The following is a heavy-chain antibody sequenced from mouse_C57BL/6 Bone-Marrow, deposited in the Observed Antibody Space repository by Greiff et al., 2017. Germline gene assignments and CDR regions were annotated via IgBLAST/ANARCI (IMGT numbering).Heavy chain of an antibody. V-gene: IGHV5-6*02. CDR1: GFTFSSYG. J-gene: IGHJ1*03. CDR3: ARRGDGRDWYFDV. Sequence: VKLVESGGDLVKPGGSLQLSCAASGFTFSSYGMSWVRQTPDKRLEWVATIRSGGRYTYYPDSVKGRFTISSDNAKNTLYLQMSSLKSEDTAMYYCARRGDGRDWYFDVWGTGTTVTVSS. CDR2: IRSGGRYT.